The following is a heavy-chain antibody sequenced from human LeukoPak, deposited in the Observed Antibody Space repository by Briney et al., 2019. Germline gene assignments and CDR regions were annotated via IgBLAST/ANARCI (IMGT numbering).Heavy chain of an antibody. CDR3: ARASEDYYYYYMDV. D-gene: IGHD1-14*01. CDR1: GGSISSGSYY. J-gene: IGHJ6*03. CDR2: IYTSGSI. V-gene: IGHV4-61*02. Sequence: SETLSLTCTVSGGSISSGSYYWSWLRQPAGKGLEWIGRIYTSGSINYNSSLKSRVTILVDTSKNQFSLKLSSVTAADTAVYYCARASEDYYYYYMDVWGKGTTVTISS.